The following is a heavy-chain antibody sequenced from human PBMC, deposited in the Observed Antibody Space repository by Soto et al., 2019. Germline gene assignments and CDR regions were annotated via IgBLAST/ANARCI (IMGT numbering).Heavy chain of an antibody. CDR2: LSGSGDAT. V-gene: IGHV3-23*01. J-gene: IGHJ4*02. D-gene: IGHD2-2*01. CDR3: AKVGVVKDAAFEY. CDR1: VFTFSRYA. Sequence: PGGSLRLSCASSVFTFSRYAMSCVRHSPGKGLEWVSRLSGSGDATKCADSVEGRFTISRDNSKNTLYLQMDSLSAGDTAIYYCAKVGVVKDAAFEYWGQGTLVTVSS.